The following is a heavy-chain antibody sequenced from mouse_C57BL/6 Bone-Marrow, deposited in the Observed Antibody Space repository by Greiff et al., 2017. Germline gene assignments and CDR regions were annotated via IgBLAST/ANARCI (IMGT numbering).Heavy chain of an antibody. D-gene: IGHD1-1*01. CDR2: IDPSDSYT. CDR3: ARRGSSDAMDY. J-gene: IGHJ4*01. V-gene: IGHV1-69*01. CDR1: GYTFTSYW. Sequence: VQLQQPGAELVMPGASVKLSCKASGYTFTSYWMHWVKQRPGQGLEWIGEIDPSDSYTNFNQKFKGKSTLTVDKSSSTAYMQLSSLTSEDSAVYYGARRGSSDAMDYWGQGTSVTVSS.